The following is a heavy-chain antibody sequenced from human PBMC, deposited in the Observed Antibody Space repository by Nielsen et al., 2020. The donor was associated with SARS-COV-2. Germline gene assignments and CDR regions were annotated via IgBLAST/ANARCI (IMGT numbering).Heavy chain of an antibody. J-gene: IGHJ4*02. V-gene: IGHV3-21*01. D-gene: IGHD4-17*01. CDR3: ARASHYDNGDQTDDY. CDR2: ISSSSSYI. Sequence: WIRQPPGKGLEWVSSISSSSSYIYYADSVKGRFTISRDNAKNSLYLQMNSLRAEDTAVYYCARASHYDNGDQTDDYWGQGTLVTVSS.